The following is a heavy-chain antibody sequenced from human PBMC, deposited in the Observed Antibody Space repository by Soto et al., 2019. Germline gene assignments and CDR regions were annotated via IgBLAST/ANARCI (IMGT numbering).Heavy chain of an antibody. CDR3: ARHLRYSFDY. CDR1: GGSISSYY. V-gene: IGHV4-59*08. Sequence: SETLSLTCTVSGGSISSYYWSWIRQPPGKGLEWIGYIYYSGSTNYNPSLKSRVTISVDTSKNQFSLKLSSVTAADTAVYYCARHLRYSFDYWGQGTLVTVSS. J-gene: IGHJ4*02. CDR2: IYYSGST. D-gene: IGHD3-16*02.